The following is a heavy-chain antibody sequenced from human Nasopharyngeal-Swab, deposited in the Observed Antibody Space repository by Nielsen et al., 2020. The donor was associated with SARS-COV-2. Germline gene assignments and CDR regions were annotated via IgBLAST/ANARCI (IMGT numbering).Heavy chain of an antibody. CDR2: ISWNSGSI. CDR1: GFTFDDYD. J-gene: IGHJ4*02. D-gene: IGHD1-26*01. Sequence: LTRAASGFTFDDYDMHWVRQAPGKGLEWVSGISWNSGSIGYADSVRGRFTISRDNAKNSLYLQMNSLRAEDTALYYCATHDSGSYWDYWGQGTLVTVSS. V-gene: IGHV3-9*01. CDR3: ATHDSGSYWDY.